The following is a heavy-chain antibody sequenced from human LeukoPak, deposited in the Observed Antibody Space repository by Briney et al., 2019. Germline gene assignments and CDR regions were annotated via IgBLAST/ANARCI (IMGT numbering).Heavy chain of an antibody. Sequence: SETLSLTCAIYGGSFSGYYWSWIRQPPGKGLEWIGEIHHSGSTNYNPSLKSRVTISVDTSRNQFSLKLSSVTAADTAVYYCARGEAGRPVHYWGQGTLVTVSS. CDR1: GGSFSGYY. CDR3: ARGEAGRPVHY. V-gene: IGHV4-34*01. J-gene: IGHJ4*02. D-gene: IGHD6-19*01. CDR2: IHHSGST.